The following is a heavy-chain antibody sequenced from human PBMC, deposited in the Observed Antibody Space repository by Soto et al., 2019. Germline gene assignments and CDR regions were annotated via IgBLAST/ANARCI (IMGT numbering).Heavy chain of an antibody. CDR3: ASLRAVPNYFDY. Sequence: PSETLSLTCTVSGGSISSYYWSWIRQPPGKGLEWIGYIYYSGSTNYNPSLKSRVTIXXXXXXXXXXXXXXXXXXXXTAVYYCASLRAVPNYFDYWGQGTLVTVSS. D-gene: IGHD3-10*01. CDR2: IYYSGST. V-gene: IGHV4-59*01. J-gene: IGHJ4*02. CDR1: GGSISSYY.